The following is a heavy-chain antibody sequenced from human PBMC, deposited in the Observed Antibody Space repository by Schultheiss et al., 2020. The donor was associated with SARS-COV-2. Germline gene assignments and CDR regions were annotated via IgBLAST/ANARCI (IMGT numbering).Heavy chain of an antibody. CDR2: INHSGST. Sequence: SETLSLTCAVSGGSISSSNWWSWVRKPPGKGLEWIGEINHSGSTNYNPSLKSRVTISVDTSKNQFSLKLSSVTAADTAVYYCARDHLSYDFWNGNFYFYYVDVWGKGTTVTVSS. CDR3: ARDHLSYDFWNGNFYFYYVDV. J-gene: IGHJ6*03. V-gene: IGHV4-4*02. CDR1: GGSISSSNW. D-gene: IGHD3-3*01.